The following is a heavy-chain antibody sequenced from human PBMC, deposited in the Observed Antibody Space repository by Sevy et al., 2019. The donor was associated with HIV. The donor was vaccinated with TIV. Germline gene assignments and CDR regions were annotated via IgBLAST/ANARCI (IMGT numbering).Heavy chain of an antibody. CDR1: GFTFSSYS. Sequence: GGSLRLSCADSGFTFSSYSMNWVRQAPGKGLEWVSYISSSSSTIYYADSVKGRFTISRDNAKNSLYLQMNSLRDEDTAVYYCARDRFRYCTNGVCYPNKRDYWGQGTLVTVSS. CDR3: ARDRFRYCTNGVCYPNKRDY. V-gene: IGHV3-48*02. CDR2: ISSSSSTI. J-gene: IGHJ4*02. D-gene: IGHD2-8*01.